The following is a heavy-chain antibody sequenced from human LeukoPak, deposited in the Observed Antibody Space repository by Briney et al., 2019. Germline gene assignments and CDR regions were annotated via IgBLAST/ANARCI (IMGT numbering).Heavy chain of an antibody. D-gene: IGHD3-3*01. Sequence: GGSLRLSCAASGFTFSSYAMSWVRQAPGKGLEWVSAISGSGGSTYYADSVKGRFTISRDNAKNSLYLQMNSLRAEDTAVYYCARVTYYDFWSGSYYYYGMDVWGQGTTVTVSS. CDR1: GFTFSSYA. J-gene: IGHJ6*02. V-gene: IGHV3-23*01. CDR2: ISGSGGST. CDR3: ARVTYYDFWSGSYYYYGMDV.